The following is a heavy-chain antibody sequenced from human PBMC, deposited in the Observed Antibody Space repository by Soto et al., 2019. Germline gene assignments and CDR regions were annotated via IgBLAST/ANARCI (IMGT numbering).Heavy chain of an antibody. D-gene: IGHD1-1*01. V-gene: IGHV1-18*01. CDR1: GYTFTSYG. CDR3: ARVNNDDDDAFDI. J-gene: IGHJ3*02. CDR2: ISAYNGNT. Sequence: ASVKVSCKASGYTFTSYGISWVRQAPGQGLEWMGWISAYNGNTNYAQKLQGRVTMTTDTSTSTAYMALSSLRSDDTAVYYCARVNNDDDDAFDIWGQGTTVTVSS.